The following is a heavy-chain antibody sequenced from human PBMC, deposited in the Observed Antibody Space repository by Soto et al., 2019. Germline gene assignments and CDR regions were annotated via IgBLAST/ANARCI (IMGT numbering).Heavy chain of an antibody. CDR1: GGSISSYY. CDR3: ARGISRYYDFWSGYYRDYYYYYYMDV. D-gene: IGHD3-3*01. Sequence: SETLSLTCTVSGGSISSYYWSWIRQPPGKGLEWIGYIYYSGSTNYNPSLKSRVTISVDTSKNQFSLKLSSVTAADTAVYYCARGISRYYDFWSGYYRDYYYYYYMDVWGKGTTVTVSS. CDR2: IYYSGST. V-gene: IGHV4-59*12. J-gene: IGHJ6*03.